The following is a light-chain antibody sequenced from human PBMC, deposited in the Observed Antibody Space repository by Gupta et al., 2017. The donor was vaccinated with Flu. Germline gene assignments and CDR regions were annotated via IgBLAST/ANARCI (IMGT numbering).Light chain of an antibody. CDR1: ALPKQY. CDR2: KDS. J-gene: IGLJ2*01. Sequence: SYELTQPPSVSVSPGQTARITCSGDALPKQYAYWYQQKPGQAPVLVIYKDSQRPSGIPERFSGSSSGTTVTLTISGVQAEDEADFYCQSADNSGRYFVVFGGGTKLTVL. CDR3: QSADNSGRYFVV. V-gene: IGLV3-25*02.